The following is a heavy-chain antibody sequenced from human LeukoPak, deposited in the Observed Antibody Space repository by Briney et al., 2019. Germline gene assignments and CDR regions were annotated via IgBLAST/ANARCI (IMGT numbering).Heavy chain of an antibody. D-gene: IGHD3/OR15-3a*01. V-gene: IGHV4-34*01. CDR1: GGSFSGYY. Sequence: SETLSLTCAVYGGSFSGYYWSWIRQPPGKGLEWIGEINHSGSTNCNPSLKSRVTISVDTSKNQFSLKLSSVTAADTAVYYCARQTGSGLFILPGGQGTLVTVSS. CDR2: INHSGST. CDR3: ARQTGSGLFILP. J-gene: IGHJ4*02.